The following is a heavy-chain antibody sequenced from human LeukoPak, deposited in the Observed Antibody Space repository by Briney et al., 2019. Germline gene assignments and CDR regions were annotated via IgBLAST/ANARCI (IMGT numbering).Heavy chain of an antibody. CDR3: AKGAYRLDY. D-gene: IGHD3-16*01. V-gene: IGHV3-30*02. CDR1: GFTFSNYG. CDR2: IRHDGTNE. J-gene: IGHJ4*02. Sequence: GGSLRLSCAASGFTFSNYGMHWVRQAPGKGLEWVAFIRHDGTNENYAASVRARFTISRDNSKNTLHLQMNSLRAEDTAVYYCAKGAYRLDYWGQGTLVTVSS.